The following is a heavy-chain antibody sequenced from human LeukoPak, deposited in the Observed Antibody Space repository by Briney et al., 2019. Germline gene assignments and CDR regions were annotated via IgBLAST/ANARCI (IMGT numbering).Heavy chain of an antibody. Sequence: GGSLGLSCAASGFTFSSYAMSWVRQAPGKGLEWVSAISGSDGSTYYADSVKGRFTISRDNSKNTLYLQMNSLRAEDTAVYYCAKVLGGSYGSGSYFDYWGQGTLVTVSS. CDR2: ISGSDGST. V-gene: IGHV3-23*01. CDR1: GFTFSSYA. CDR3: AKVLGGSYGSGSYFDY. J-gene: IGHJ4*02. D-gene: IGHD3-10*01.